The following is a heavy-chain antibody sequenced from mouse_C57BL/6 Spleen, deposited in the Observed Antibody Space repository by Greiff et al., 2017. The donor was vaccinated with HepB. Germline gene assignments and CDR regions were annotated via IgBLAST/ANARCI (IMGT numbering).Heavy chain of an antibody. V-gene: IGHV1-80*01. Sequence: VQLQQSGAELVKPGASVKISCKASGYAFSSYWMNWVKQRPGKGLEWIGQIYPGDGDTNYNGKFKGKATLTADKSSSTAYMQLSSLTSEDSAVYFCARRGCLLRAMDYWGQGTSVTVSS. J-gene: IGHJ4*01. D-gene: IGHD2-3*01. CDR2: IYPGDGDT. CDR1: GYAFSSYW. CDR3: ARRGCLLRAMDY.